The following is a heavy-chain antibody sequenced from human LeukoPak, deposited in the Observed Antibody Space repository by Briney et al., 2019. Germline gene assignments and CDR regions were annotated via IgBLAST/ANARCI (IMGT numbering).Heavy chain of an antibody. CDR3: ARGDEQLHVV. Sequence: SVNVSCKASGGTFSSYAISWVRQAPGQGLEWMGGIIPIFGTANYAQKFQGRVTITTDESTSTAYMELSSLRSEDTAVYYCARGDEQLHVVWGQGTLVPVSS. D-gene: IGHD6-6*01. V-gene: IGHV1-69*05. CDR2: IIPIFGTA. J-gene: IGHJ4*02. CDR1: GGTFSSYA.